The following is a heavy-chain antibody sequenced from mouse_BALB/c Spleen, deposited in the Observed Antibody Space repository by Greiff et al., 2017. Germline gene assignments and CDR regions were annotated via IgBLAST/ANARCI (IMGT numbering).Heavy chain of an antibody. CDR3: ARDGKLGNYFDY. CDR1: GFTFSSFG. Sequence: EVQVVESGGGLVQPGGSRKLSCAASGFTFSSFGMHWVRQAPEKGLEWVAYISSGSSTIYYADTVKGRFTISRDNPKNTLFLQMTSLRSEDTAMYYCARDGKLGNYFDYWGQGTTLTVSS. D-gene: IGHD4-1*01. J-gene: IGHJ2*01. V-gene: IGHV5-17*02. CDR2: ISSGSSTI.